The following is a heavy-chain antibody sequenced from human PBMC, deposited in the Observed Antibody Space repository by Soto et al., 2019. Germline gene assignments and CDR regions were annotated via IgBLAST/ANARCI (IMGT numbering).Heavy chain of an antibody. Sequence: QVQLVQSGAEVKTPGSSLKVSCKVSGSRFSNYVISWVRQAPGHGLEWLGRIIPIFNSTKYAQSFQGRVTITADKSTSTASLELSSLRSDDTAVYYCAREGRGKKAGYYGLVSLGYWGQGTLVTVSS. V-gene: IGHV1-69*06. CDR3: AREGRGKKAGYYGLVSLGY. CDR2: IIPIFNST. D-gene: IGHD3-9*01. CDR1: GSRFSNYV. J-gene: IGHJ4*02.